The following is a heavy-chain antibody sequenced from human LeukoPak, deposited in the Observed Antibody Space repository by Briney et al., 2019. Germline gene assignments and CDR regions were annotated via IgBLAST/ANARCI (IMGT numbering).Heavy chain of an antibody. CDR2: INPNSGGT. D-gene: IGHD3-9*01. Sequence: ASVKVSCKASGYTFTGYYMHWVRQAPGQGLEWMGWINPNSGGTNYAQKFQGRVTMTRDTSISTAYMELSRLRSDDTAVYYCARDRYFDWSTIAFDIWGQGTMVTVSS. CDR3: ARDRYFDWSTIAFDI. CDR1: GYTFTGYY. V-gene: IGHV1-2*02. J-gene: IGHJ3*02.